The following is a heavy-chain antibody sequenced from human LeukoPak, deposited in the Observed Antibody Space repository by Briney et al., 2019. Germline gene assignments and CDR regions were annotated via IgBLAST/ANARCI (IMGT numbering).Heavy chain of an antibody. CDR3: ARHFPGGSRMDS. CDR1: GGSISGYY. V-gene: IGHV4-59*08. Sequence: SETLSLTCTVSGGSISGYYWSWIRQPPGKGPEWIGDILYSGRSTYNPSLKSRATISVDTSKNQFSLKLISVTAADTAVYYCARHFPGGSRMDSWGQGTLITVSS. D-gene: IGHD3-16*01. CDR2: ILYSGRS. J-gene: IGHJ4*02.